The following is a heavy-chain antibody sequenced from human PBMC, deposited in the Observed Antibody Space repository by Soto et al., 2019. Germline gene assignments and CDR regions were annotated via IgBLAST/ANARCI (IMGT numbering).Heavy chain of an antibody. CDR1: GGSISSYY. Sequence: SETLSLTCTVSGGSISSYYWSWIRQPPGKGLEWIGYMYYGGRTNYNPSLKSRVTISVDTSKMQVSLKLSSVTAADTAVYFCARGTPSPLIVRSSRGPWFDPWGQGTLVTVS. V-gene: IGHV4-59*08. CDR3: ARGTPSPLIVRSSRGPWFDP. CDR2: MYYGGRT. D-gene: IGHD2-15*01. J-gene: IGHJ5*02.